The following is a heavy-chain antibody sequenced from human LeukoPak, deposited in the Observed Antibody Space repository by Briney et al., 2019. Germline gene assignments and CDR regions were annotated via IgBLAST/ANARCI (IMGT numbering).Heavy chain of an antibody. V-gene: IGHV4-31*03. CDR3: ASLWSGEDY. CDR2: IYYSGST. D-gene: IGHD3-10*01. Sequence: SQTLSLTCTVSGGSISSGGYCWIWIRQHPGQGLEGNVYIYYSGSTYYNPSLKSRVTISVDTSKNQFSLKLSSVTAADTAVYYCASLWSGEDYWGQGTLVTVSS. J-gene: IGHJ4*02. CDR1: GGSISSGGYC.